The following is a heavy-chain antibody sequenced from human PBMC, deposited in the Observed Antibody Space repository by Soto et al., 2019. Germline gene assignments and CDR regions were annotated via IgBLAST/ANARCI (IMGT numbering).Heavy chain of an antibody. CDR3: ARDGSGYYYDSFDY. V-gene: IGHV1-46*01. CDR1: GYTFTDYH. Sequence: ASVKVSCKASGYTFTDYHVHWVRQAPGQGLELIGIINPSRGTTSYTQRFQGRVTMTRDTSASTVYMELSSLRSEDTAMYYCARDGSGYYYDSFDYWGQGTLVTVSS. D-gene: IGHD3-22*01. J-gene: IGHJ4*02. CDR2: INPSRGTT.